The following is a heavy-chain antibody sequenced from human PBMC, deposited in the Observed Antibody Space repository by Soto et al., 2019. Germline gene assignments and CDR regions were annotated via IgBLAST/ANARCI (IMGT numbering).Heavy chain of an antibody. J-gene: IGHJ5*02. D-gene: IGHD4-17*01. CDR1: GGTFSSYA. CDR2: IIPIFGTA. V-gene: IGHV1-69*12. Sequence: QVQLVQSGAEVKKPGSSVKVSCKASGGTFSSYAISWVRQAPGQGLEWMGGIIPIFGTANYAQKFQGRVTITADESTSTANMELSSLRSEDTAVYYCARVGGDADYTTSWFDPWGQGTLVTVSS. CDR3: ARVGGDADYTTSWFDP.